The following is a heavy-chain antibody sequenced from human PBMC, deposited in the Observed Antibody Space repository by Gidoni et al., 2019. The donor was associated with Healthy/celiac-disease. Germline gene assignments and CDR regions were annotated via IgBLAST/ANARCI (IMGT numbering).Heavy chain of an antibody. J-gene: IGHJ4*02. CDR2: ISSSSSYI. D-gene: IGHD3-10*01. V-gene: IGHV3-21*01. CDR3: ASYGSGSYSGY. CDR1: GFTFSSYS. Sequence: EVQLVESGGGLVKPGGSLSLSCAASGFTFSSYSMNWVRQAPGKGLEWVSSISSSSSYIYYADSVKGRFTISRDNAKNSLYLQMNSLRAEDTAVYYCASYGSGSYSGYWGQGTLVTVSS.